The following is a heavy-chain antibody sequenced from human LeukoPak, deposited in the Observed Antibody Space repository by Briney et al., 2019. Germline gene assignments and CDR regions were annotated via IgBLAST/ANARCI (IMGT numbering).Heavy chain of an antibody. Sequence: GLEGVASINHNGNVNSYVASVKVRFPISRDNAKNSLYLQMSNLRAEDTAVYFCARGGGLDVWGQGATVTVSS. CDR3: ARGGGLDV. CDR2: INHNGNVN. D-gene: IGHD3-16*01. J-gene: IGHJ6*02. V-gene: IGHV3-7*03.